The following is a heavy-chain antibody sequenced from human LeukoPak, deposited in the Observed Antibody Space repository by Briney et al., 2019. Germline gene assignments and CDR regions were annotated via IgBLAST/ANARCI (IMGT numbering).Heavy chain of an antibody. J-gene: IGHJ6*02. CDR2: INHNGNVN. V-gene: IGHV3-7*03. CDR3: ARGGGLDV. CDR1: GFTFSSYW. Sequence: PGGSLRLSCAASGFTFSSYWMNWARQAPGKGLEWVASINHNGNVNYYVDSVKGRFTISRDNAKNSLYLQMGNLRAEDTAVYFGARGGGLDVWGQGEAVTVSS. D-gene: IGHD2-15*01.